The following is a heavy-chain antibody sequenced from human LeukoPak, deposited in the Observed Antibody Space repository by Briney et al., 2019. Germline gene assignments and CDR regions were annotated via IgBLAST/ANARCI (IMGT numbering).Heavy chain of an antibody. V-gene: IGHV4-34*01. Sequence: SETLSLTCAVYGGSFSGYYWSWIRQPPGKGLEWIGEINHSGSTNYNPSLKSRVPISVDTSKNQFSLKLSSVTAADTAVYYCARGDPNCSSTSCYRVWYFDLWGRGTLVTVSS. CDR3: ARGDPNCSSTSCYRVWYFDL. CDR2: INHSGST. CDR1: GGSFSGYY. D-gene: IGHD2-2*02. J-gene: IGHJ2*01.